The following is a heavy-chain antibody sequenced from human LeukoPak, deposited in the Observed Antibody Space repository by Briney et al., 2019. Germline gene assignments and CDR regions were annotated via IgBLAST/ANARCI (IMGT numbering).Heavy chain of an antibody. CDR2: IRSKANSYAT. V-gene: IGHV3-73*01. D-gene: IGHD3-22*01. Sequence: GGSLRLSCAASGFTFSGSAMHWVRQASGKGLEWVGRIRSKANSYATAYAASVKGRFTISRDDSKNTAYLQMNSLKTEDTAVYYYTRHRDYDSSGYYGRGIWGQGTMVTVSS. CDR1: GFTFSGSA. J-gene: IGHJ3*02. CDR3: TRHRDYDSSGYYGRGI.